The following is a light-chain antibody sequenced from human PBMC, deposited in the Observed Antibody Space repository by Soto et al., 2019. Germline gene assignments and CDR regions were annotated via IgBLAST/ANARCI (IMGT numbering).Light chain of an antibody. Sequence: EIVLTQSPVTLSLSPGERATLSCRASQSVSRYLAWYQQKPDQAPRLLIYDAFNRATGIPARFSGSGSGTDFTLTISSLEPEDFALYYCQQRNNWPITFGQGTRLEIK. CDR2: DAF. J-gene: IGKJ5*01. CDR3: QQRNNWPIT. CDR1: QSVSRY. V-gene: IGKV3-11*01.